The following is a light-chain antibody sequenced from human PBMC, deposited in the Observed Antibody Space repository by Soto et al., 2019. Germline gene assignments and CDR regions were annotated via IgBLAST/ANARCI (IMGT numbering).Light chain of an antibody. Sequence: EIVLTQSPGTLSLSPGERATLPCRASQNVGSNYLAWYRQKPGQAPSLLIYGASSRAAGIPDRFSGSGSGTDFTLTINGREPEDFAVYYCHQNATSPWTFGQGTKVEVK. CDR3: HQNATSPWT. J-gene: IGKJ1*01. CDR1: QNVGSNY. V-gene: IGKV3-20*01. CDR2: GAS.